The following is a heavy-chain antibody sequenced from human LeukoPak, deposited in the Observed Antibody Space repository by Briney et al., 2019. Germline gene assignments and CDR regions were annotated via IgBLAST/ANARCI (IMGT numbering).Heavy chain of an antibody. Sequence: GASVKVSCKASGYTFTGYYMHWVRQAPGQGLEWMGWINPNSGGTNYAQKFQGRVTMTRDTSISTAYMELSRLRSDDTAVYYCARGLRDHIAAPYMDVWGKGTTVTVSS. CDR3: ARGLRDHIAAPYMDV. CDR2: INPNSGGT. CDR1: GYTFTGYY. V-gene: IGHV1-2*02. D-gene: IGHD6-13*01. J-gene: IGHJ6*03.